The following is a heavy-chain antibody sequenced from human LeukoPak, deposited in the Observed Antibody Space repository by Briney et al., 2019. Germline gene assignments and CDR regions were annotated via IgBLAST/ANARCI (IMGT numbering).Heavy chain of an antibody. D-gene: IGHD1-26*01. CDR1: GFTFSSYE. CDR3: AREWELLDPQFDY. CDR2: ISSSGSTI. V-gene: IGHV3-48*03. J-gene: IGHJ4*02. Sequence: RSGGSLRLSCAASGFTFSSYEMHWVRQAPGKGLEWVSYISSSGSTIYYADSVKGRFTISRDNAKNSLYLQMNSLRAEDTAVYYCAREWELLDPQFDYWGQGTLVTVSS.